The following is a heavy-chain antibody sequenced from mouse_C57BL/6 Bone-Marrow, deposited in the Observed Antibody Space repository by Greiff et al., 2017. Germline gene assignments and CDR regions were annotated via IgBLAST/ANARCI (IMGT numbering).Heavy chain of an antibody. V-gene: IGHV15-2*01. Sequence: QVQLQQSGSELRSPGSSVKLSCKDFDSEVFPIAYMSWVRQKPGHGFEWIGGILPSIGRTIYGEKFEDKATLDADTLSNTAYLELNSLTSEDSAIYYCARGPYYYGSSNWYFDVWGTGTTVTVSS. CDR3: ARGPYYYGSSNWYFDV. D-gene: IGHD1-1*01. J-gene: IGHJ1*03. CDR2: ILPSIGRT. CDR1: DSEVFPIAY.